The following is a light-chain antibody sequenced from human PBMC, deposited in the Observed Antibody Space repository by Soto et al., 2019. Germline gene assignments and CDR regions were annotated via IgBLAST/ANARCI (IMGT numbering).Light chain of an antibody. V-gene: IGKV3-15*01. CDR1: QSVRTH. CDR2: GAS. Sequence: ILMTQSPSTRSVSPGESATLSCRASQSVRTHLAWYQQKPGQAPRLLIHGASTRATGIPDRFRGSGSGTEFTLTISSLQSEDFAVYYCQQYSNWPPYTFGQGTMVDI. CDR3: QQYSNWPPYT. J-gene: IGKJ2*01.